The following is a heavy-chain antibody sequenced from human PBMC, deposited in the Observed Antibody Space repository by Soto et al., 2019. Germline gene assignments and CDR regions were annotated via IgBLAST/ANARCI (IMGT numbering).Heavy chain of an antibody. J-gene: IGHJ6*02. CDR1: GYTFTGYY. CDR3: AIGSSDMVRGVPHYYYYGMDV. D-gene: IGHD3-10*01. CDR2: INPNSGGT. V-gene: IGHV1-2*02. Sequence: ASVKVSCKASGYTFTGYYMHWVRQAPGQGLEWMGWINPNSGGTNYAQKFQGRVTMTRDTSISTAYMELSRLRSDDTAVYYCAIGSSDMVRGVPHYYYYGMDVWGQGTTVTVSS.